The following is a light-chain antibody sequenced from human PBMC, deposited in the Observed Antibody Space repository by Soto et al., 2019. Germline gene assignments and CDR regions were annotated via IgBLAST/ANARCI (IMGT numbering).Light chain of an antibody. V-gene: IGLV1-40*01. J-gene: IGLJ1*01. CDR2: GNS. CDR1: SSNIGAGYD. CDR3: QSYDSSLSGFV. Sequence: QSVLTQPPSVSGAPGQRVTISCTGSSSNIGAGYDVHWYQQLPGTAPKLLIYGNSNRPSGVPDRFSASKSGTSASLAITGLHSEDEADYCCQSYDSSLSGFVFGAGTKVTV.